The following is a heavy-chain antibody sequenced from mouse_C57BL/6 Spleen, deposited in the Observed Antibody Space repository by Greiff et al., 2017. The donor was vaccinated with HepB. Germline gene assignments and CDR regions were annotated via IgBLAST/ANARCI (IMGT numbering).Heavy chain of an antibody. CDR3: ARVRDFNYDHAMDY. V-gene: IGHV1-76*01. CDR2: IYPGSGIT. D-gene: IGHD1-1*01. J-gene: IGHJ4*01. Sequence: VQLQQSGAELVRPGASVKLSCKASGYTFTDYYINWVKQRPGQGLEWIARIYPGSGITYYNEKFKGKATLTAEKSSSTAYVQLSSLTSEDSAVYFCARVRDFNYDHAMDYWGQGTSVTVSS. CDR1: GYTFTDYY.